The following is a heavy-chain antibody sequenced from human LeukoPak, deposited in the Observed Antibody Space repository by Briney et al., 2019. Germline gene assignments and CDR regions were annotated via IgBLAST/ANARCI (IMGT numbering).Heavy chain of an antibody. CDR2: MKQSGTP. V-gene: IGHV4-34*01. Sequence: KPSETLSLTCAVYGGSFSAFHWNWIRQSPAKGLEWLGEMKQSGTPRYNPSLQSRVTISVDKSKNQFSLNVRSVTAADTAVYYCASRPFLSGFRTYFDNWAQGTLVTVSS. CDR1: GGSFSAFH. J-gene: IGHJ4*02. D-gene: IGHD1-1*01. CDR3: ASRPFLSGFRTYFDN.